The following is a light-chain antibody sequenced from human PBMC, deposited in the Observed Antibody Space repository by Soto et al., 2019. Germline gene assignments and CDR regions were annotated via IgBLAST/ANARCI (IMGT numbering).Light chain of an antibody. CDR3: SSYTTSSTDV. CDR2: DVS. V-gene: IGLV2-14*01. Sequence: QSALTQPASVSGSPGQSIAISCTGTSSDVGAYNYVSWYQQLPGKAPKLMIYDVSNRPSGVSDRFSGSKSGNTASLTISGLQAEDEADYYCSSYTTSSTDVFGTGTKLTVL. J-gene: IGLJ1*01. CDR1: SSDVGAYNY.